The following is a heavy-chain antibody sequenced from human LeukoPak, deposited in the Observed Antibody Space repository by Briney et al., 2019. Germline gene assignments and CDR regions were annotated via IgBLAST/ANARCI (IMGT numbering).Heavy chain of an antibody. Sequence: PSGTLSLTCGVSGGSISGTNWWSWVRQPPGQGVEWIGEISLAGQTKYNPSLNGRVTMSLDKSSNQLSLHLTSVTAADTATYFCSRESGPFCPFGYWGQGTLVIVSS. CDR1: GGSISGTNW. CDR3: SRESGPFCPFGY. CDR2: ISLAGQT. V-gene: IGHV4-4*02. D-gene: IGHD1-26*01. J-gene: IGHJ4*02.